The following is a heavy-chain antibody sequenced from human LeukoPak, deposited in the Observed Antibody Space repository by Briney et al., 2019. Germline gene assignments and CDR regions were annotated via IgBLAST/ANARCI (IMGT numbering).Heavy chain of an antibody. CDR2: YSEAA. CDR1: GGSIRSYY. CDR3: ARVYYSSSYDYWYFDL. Sequence: SETLSLTCTVSGGSIRSYYWSWIRQPPGKGLEWIGYYSEAANYNPSLKSRVTISVDTSKNQFSLKLTSVTAADTAVYYCARVYYSSSYDYWYFDLWGRGTLVTVSS. J-gene: IGHJ2*01. V-gene: IGHV4-59*01. D-gene: IGHD6-13*01.